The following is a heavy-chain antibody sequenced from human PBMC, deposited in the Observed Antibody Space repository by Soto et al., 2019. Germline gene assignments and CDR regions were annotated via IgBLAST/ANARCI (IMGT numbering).Heavy chain of an antibody. V-gene: IGHV3-7*03. J-gene: IGHJ6*02. CDR3: ARDHLILPAHDFFYGSDV. CDR2: IPQDGSDG. D-gene: IGHD2-21*02. CDR1: GFTLSMYS. Sequence: PGGSLRLSCEVSGFTLSMYSMTWVRQAPGKGLEWVAKIPQDGSDGHYLDSVKGRFTISRDNAKNSVYLQMNSLRADDTAVYYCARDHLILPAHDFFYGSDVWGQGPRSPSP.